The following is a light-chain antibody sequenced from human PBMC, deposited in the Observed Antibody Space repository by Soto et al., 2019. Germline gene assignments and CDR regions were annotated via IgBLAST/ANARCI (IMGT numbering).Light chain of an antibody. J-gene: IGLJ1*01. V-gene: IGLV2-18*02. Sequence: QSVLTQPPSVSGSPGQSVTISCTGTNSDVGSYNRVSWYHQPPGTAPKLMIYDVNSRPSGVSDCFSGSKSGNTASLTISGLQAEDEGDYYCNSFTTSSTYVFGTGTKATVL. CDR1: NSDVGSYNR. CDR3: NSFTTSSTYV. CDR2: DVN.